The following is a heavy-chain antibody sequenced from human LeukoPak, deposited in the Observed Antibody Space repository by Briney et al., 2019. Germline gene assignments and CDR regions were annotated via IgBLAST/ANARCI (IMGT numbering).Heavy chain of an antibody. D-gene: IGHD5-24*01. J-gene: IGHJ1*01. CDR3: AKFPTIRDGHNYPAEYFQH. V-gene: IGHV3-30*02. Sequence: PGGSLRLSCAASGFTFSSYGMHWVRQAPGKGLEWVAFIRYDGSNKYYADSVKGRFTISRDNSKNTLYLQMNSLRAEDTAVYYCAKFPTIRDGHNYPAEYFQHWGQGTLVTVSS. CDR1: GFTFSSYG. CDR2: IRYDGSNK.